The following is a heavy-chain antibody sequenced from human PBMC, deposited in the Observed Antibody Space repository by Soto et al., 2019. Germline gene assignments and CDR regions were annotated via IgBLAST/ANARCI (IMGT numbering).Heavy chain of an antibody. D-gene: IGHD2-21*02. Sequence: ASETLSLTCAVSGDSISSSNWWSWVRQPPGKGLEWIGEIYHSGSTNYNPSLKSRVTISVDKSKNQFSLNLNSVTAADTAVYYCARDLWGYCGTDCYPLDVWGQGTTVTVSS. CDR1: GDSISSSNW. CDR3: ARDLWGYCGTDCYPLDV. CDR2: IYHSGST. J-gene: IGHJ6*02. V-gene: IGHV4-4*02.